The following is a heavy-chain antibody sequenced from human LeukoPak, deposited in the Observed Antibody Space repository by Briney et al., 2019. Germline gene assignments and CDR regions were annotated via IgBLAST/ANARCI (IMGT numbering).Heavy chain of an antibody. D-gene: IGHD1-14*01. CDR3: ARDLYDNNRVQDY. J-gene: IGHJ4*02. V-gene: IGHV3-21*04. Sequence: GGSLRLSCAASGFTFSNYDMNWVRQAPGKGLEWVSFISSSSSYIYFADAVKGRFTISRDNAKNSLYLQMNSLRAEDTAVYYCARDLYDNNRVQDYWGQGTLVTVSS. CDR2: ISSSSSYI. CDR1: GFTFSNYD.